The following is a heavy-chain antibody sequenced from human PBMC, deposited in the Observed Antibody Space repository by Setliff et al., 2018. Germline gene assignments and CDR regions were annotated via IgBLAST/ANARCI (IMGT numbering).Heavy chain of an antibody. V-gene: IGHV3-48*03. J-gene: IGHJ3*02. CDR2: ISSSGSTI. Sequence: GGSLRLSCAASGFTFSSYEMNWVRQAPGKGLEWVSYISSSGSTIYYADSVKGRFTISRDNAKNSLYLQMNSLRAEDTAVYYCARGITRITPNSAFDIWGQGTMVTVSS. CDR1: GFTFSSYE. D-gene: IGHD1-20*01. CDR3: ARGITRITPNSAFDI.